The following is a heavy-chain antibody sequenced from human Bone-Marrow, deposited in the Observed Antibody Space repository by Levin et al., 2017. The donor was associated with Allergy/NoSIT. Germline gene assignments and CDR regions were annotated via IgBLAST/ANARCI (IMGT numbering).Heavy chain of an antibody. CDR2: IYYSGST. CDR1: GGSISSYY. D-gene: IGHD6-13*01. Sequence: SQTLSLTCTVSGGSISSYYWSWIRQPPGKGLEWIGYIYYSGSTNYNPSLKSRVTISVDTSKNQFSLKLSSVTAADTAVYYCARIPAGYSSSWYRIEYFDYWGQGTLVTVSS. V-gene: IGHV4-59*01. J-gene: IGHJ4*02. CDR3: ARIPAGYSSSWYRIEYFDY.